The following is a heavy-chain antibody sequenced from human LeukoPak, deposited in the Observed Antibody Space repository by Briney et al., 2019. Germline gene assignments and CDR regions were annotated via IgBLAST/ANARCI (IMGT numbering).Heavy chain of an antibody. CDR1: GFTFSSYS. D-gene: IGHD3-10*01. J-gene: IGHJ4*02. V-gene: IGHV3-30*03. CDR2: ISYDGSNK. Sequence: GGSLRLSCAASGFTFSSYSMNWVRQAPGKGLEWVAVISYDGSNKYYADSVKGRFTISRDNAKNTLYLQMNSLRAEDTAVYYCARDRRYYGSGSLDYWGQGTLVTVSS. CDR3: ARDRRYYGSGSLDY.